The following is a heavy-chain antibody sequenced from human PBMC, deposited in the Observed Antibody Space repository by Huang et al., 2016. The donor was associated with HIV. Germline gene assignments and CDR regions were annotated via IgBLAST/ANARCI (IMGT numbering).Heavy chain of an antibody. V-gene: IGHV4-59*02. CDR3: ARQWFYYDSSGYPRDV. J-gene: IGHJ3*01. CDR2: IFASGNT. D-gene: IGHD3-22*01. Sequence: QVQLQESGPGLVKPSETLFLTCTVSGGSVSDHYWTWIRQSPGKGLDCIGTIFASGNTYYNPSLKSRLTISADTSTNQVCVRRTSVTAADSAVYYCARQWFYYDSSGYPRDV. CDR1: GGSVSDHY.